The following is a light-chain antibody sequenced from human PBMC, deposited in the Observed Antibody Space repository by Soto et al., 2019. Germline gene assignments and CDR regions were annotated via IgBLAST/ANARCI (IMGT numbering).Light chain of an antibody. V-gene: IGLV1-40*01. CDR3: QSYDSLSGSV. CDR1: SSNIGAGYD. CDR2: GDN. Sequence: QSVLTQPHSVSGAPGQRVTISCTGTSSNIGAGYDVHWYHHLPGTAPRLLIHGDNSRPSGVPDRFSGSRFGTSASLAITGLQAEDEADYYCQSYDSLSGSVFGGGTKVTVL. J-gene: IGLJ3*02.